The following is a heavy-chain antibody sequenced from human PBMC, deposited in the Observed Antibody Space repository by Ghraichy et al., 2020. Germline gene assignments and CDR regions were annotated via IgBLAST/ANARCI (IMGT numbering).Heavy chain of an antibody. D-gene: IGHD2-2*01. J-gene: IGHJ3*02. CDR2: IKSKTDGGTT. CDR1: GFTFSNAW. Sequence: LTCAASGFTFSNAWMNWVRQAPGKGLEWVGRIKSKTDGGTTDYAAPVKGRFTISRDDSKNTLYLQMNSLKTEDTAVYYCTTNRYYCSSTSCYPAAFDIWGQGTMVTVSS. V-gene: IGHV3-15*07. CDR3: TTNRYYCSSTSCYPAAFDI.